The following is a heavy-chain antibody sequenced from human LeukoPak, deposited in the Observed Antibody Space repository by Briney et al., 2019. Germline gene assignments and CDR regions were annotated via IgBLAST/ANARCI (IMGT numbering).Heavy chain of an antibody. J-gene: IGHJ4*02. Sequence: ASVKVSCKASGYTFIDYGITWVRQAPGQGLEWMGWISPYNGNTNYAQKLQDRFTMTTEASTSTAYMELRSLRSDDTAVYYCARSFSYSDSGSKREDLGTFGYWGQGTLVTVSS. V-gene: IGHV1-18*01. CDR2: ISPYNGNT. CDR3: ARSFSYSDSGSKREDLGTFGY. CDR1: GYTFIDYG. D-gene: IGHD3-10*01.